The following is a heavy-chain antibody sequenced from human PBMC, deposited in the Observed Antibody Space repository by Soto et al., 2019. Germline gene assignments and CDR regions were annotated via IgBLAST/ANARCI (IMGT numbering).Heavy chain of an antibody. CDR2: VYYTGST. D-gene: IGHD6-19*01. CDR3: ARSVAVPGAHIDY. V-gene: IGHV4-59*01. CDR1: GGSISGSY. Sequence: PSETLSLTCSVSGGSISGSYWGWIRQSPGKGLEWLGYVYYTGSTNYSPSLRSRVSISVDTSKNESSLRLSSVTAADTAVYFCARSVAVPGAHIDYWGQGTQVTVSS. J-gene: IGHJ4*02.